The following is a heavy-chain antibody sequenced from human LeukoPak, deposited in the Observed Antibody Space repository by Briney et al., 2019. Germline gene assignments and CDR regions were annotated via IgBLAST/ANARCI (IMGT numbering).Heavy chain of an antibody. CDR3: ASLYVFHDAFDI. V-gene: IGHV3-53*01. CDR2: IYSGGST. J-gene: IGHJ3*02. Sequence: PGGSLRLPCAASGFTVSSNYMSWVRQAPGKGLEGFSVIYSGGSTYYEDSVKGRVTISRDNSKNTLYLQMNSLGAEDTAVYYCASLYVFHDAFDIWGQGTMVTVSS. CDR1: GFTVSSNY. D-gene: IGHD2-21*01.